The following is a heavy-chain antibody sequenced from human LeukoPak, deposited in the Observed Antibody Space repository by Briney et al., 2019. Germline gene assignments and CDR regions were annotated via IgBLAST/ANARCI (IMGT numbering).Heavy chain of an antibody. Sequence: PGGSLRLSCAASGFTFSSYAMSWDRQAPGKGLEWVSAIRGSGGSTYYADSVKGRFTISRDTSKNTPYLQMNSLRAEDTAVYYCAKDIWCGPAWGQGTLVTVSS. CDR1: GFTFSSYA. J-gene: IGHJ5*02. CDR3: AKDIWCGPA. CDR2: IRGSGGST. D-gene: IGHD3-10*01. V-gene: IGHV3-23*01.